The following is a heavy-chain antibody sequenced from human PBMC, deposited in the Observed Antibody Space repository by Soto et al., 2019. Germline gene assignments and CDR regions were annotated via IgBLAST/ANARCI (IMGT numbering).Heavy chain of an antibody. D-gene: IGHD2-15*01. CDR3: ARHSCYSDGYGWGTCYYGMDV. CDR1: GFTFSSYE. CDR2: ISSSGSTI. V-gene: IGHV3-48*03. Sequence: GGSLRRSCAACGFTFSSYEMNWVRQAPEKALQWVSYISSSGSTIYYADSVKGRFTISRDNAKNSLYLQMNSLRAEDTAVYYCARHSCYSDGYGWGTCYYGMDVWGQGTTVTVSS. J-gene: IGHJ6*02.